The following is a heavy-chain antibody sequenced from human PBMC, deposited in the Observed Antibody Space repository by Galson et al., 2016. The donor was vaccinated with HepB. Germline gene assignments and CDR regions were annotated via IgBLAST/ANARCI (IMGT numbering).Heavy chain of an antibody. J-gene: IGHJ6*02. CDR3: AREYTTGTSGGYYYGMDS. D-gene: IGHD1-1*01. CDR2: INHSGGST. CDR1: GYTFISYY. V-gene: IGHV1-46*01. Sequence: SVKVSCKASGYTFISYYMHWVRQAPGQGLEWMGIINHSGGSTSYAQKFKGRFTMTRDTSTSTVYMDLSVLRSEETAVYYCAREYTTGTSGGYYYGMDSWGQGTTVTVS.